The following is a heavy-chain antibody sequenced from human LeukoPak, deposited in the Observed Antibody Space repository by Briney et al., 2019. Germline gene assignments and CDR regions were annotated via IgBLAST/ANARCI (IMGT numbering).Heavy chain of an antibody. CDR3: ARGDYAYYGMDV. J-gene: IGHJ6*02. CDR1: GFTFSSYG. V-gene: IGHV3-33*01. Sequence: GGSLRLSCAASGFTFSSYGMHWVRQAPGKGLEWVAVIWYDGSNKYYADSVKGRFTISRDNSKNTLYLQMNSLRAEDTAVYCCARGDYAYYGMDVWGQGTTVTVSS. CDR2: IWYDGSNK.